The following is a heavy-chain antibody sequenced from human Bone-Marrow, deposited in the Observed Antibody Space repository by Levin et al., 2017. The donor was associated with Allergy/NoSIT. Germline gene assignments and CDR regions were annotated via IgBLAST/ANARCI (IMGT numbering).Heavy chain of an antibody. V-gene: IGHV4-61*01. CDR2: IYYNGNT. D-gene: IGHD3-16*01. J-gene: IGHJ6*02. CDR1: GAPVSSPRYF. Sequence: SETLSLTCSVSGAPVSSPRYFWTWVRQPPGRKLEWMGYIYYNGNTKYNPSLKSRVTMSVDTSKNQFSLRLTSVTAADTAIYYCARDGVYYYGMDVWGRGTTVIVSS. CDR3: ARDGVYYYGMDV.